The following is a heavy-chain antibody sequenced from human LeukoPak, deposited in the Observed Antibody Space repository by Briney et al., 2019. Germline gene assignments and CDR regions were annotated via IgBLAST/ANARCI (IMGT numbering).Heavy chain of an antibody. CDR1: GFTFSSYS. D-gene: IGHD3-10*01. CDR3: AREASYITMGYFDY. V-gene: IGHV3-21*04. J-gene: IGHJ4*02. CDR2: ISSSSSYI. Sequence: PGGSLRLSCAASGFTFSSYSMNWVRQAPGKGLEWVSSISSSSSYIYYADSVKGRFTISRDNAKTSLYLQMNSLRAEDTAVYYCAREASYITMGYFDYWGQGTLVTVSS.